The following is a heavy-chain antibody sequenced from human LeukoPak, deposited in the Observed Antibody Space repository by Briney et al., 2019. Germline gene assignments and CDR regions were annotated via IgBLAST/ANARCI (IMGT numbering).Heavy chain of an antibody. D-gene: IGHD4-17*01. Sequence: ASVKVSCKASGGTFSSYAISWVRHAPGQGLEWMGGIIPIFGTANYAQKFQGRVTITTDESTSTAYMELSSLRSEDTAVYYCARGGRTVTTITPPDYWGQGTLVTVSS. V-gene: IGHV1-69*05. CDR1: GGTFSSYA. CDR2: IIPIFGTA. CDR3: ARGGRTVTTITPPDY. J-gene: IGHJ4*02.